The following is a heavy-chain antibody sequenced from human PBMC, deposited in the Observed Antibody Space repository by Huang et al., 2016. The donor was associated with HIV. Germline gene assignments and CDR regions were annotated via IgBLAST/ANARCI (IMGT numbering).Heavy chain of an antibody. CDR3: AREKAADSAWYGVYYFDY. Sequence: QVQLRQWGAGLVKPSETLSLTCAVYGGSLSGYYWTWIRQSPGKGLEWIGEINHIGKTNYQPSLKSRVTISKDTAKNQFSLQLTSMSAADTGVYFCAREKAADSAWYGVYYFDYWGEGALVTVTS. CDR2: INHIGKT. CDR1: GGSLSGYY. V-gene: IGHV4-34*01. D-gene: IGHD6-19*01. J-gene: IGHJ4*02.